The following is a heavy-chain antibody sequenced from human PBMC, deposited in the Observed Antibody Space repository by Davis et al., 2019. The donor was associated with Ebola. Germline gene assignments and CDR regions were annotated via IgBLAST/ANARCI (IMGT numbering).Heavy chain of an antibody. CDR2: IYYSGST. V-gene: IGHV4-59*08. J-gene: IGHJ4*02. CDR1: GGSINSYY. Sequence: SETLSLTCTVSGGSINSYYWSWIRQPPGKGLEWIGYIYYSGSTNYNSSLKSRITISVDTSKNQFSLKLSSVTAADTAVYYCARGTFGGVDYFDYWGQGTLVTVSS. CDR3: ARGTFGGVDYFDY. D-gene: IGHD3-16*01.